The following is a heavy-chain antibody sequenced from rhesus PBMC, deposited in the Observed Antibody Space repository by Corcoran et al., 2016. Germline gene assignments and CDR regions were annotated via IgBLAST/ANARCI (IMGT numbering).Heavy chain of an antibody. CDR2: IYGSGGSN. CDR1: VYSLSRGYS. D-gene: IGHD3-9*01. V-gene: IGHV4S14*01. CDR3: ARNNHYHTYFDY. J-gene: IGHJ4*01. Sequence: QVQLQESGPGLVKPSETLSLPCAVSVYSLSRGYSWNWISQPPGKGLEWIGSIYGSGGSNYLNPSLKSRVTLSVDTSKNQFSLKVSSVTAADTAVYYCARNNHYHTYFDYWGQGVLVTVSS.